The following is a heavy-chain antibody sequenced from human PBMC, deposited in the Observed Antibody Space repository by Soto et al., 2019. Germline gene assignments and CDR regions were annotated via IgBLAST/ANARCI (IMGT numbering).Heavy chain of an antibody. J-gene: IGHJ6*03. CDR2: TYYRSKWYN. CDR1: GDSVSSNSAA. D-gene: IGHD7-27*01. CDR3: ASSGVSGEGSSYYYYYYMDV. Sequence: SPTLSLTCAISGDSVSSNSAAWNWIRQSPSRGLEWLGRTYYRSKWYNDYAVSVKSRITINPDTSKNQFSLQLNSVTPEDTAVYYCASSGVSGEGSSYYYYYYMDVWGKGTTVTVSS. V-gene: IGHV6-1*01.